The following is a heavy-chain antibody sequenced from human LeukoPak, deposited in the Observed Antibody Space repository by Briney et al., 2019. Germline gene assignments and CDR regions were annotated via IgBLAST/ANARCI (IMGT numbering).Heavy chain of an antibody. CDR2: LIGSSGST. V-gene: IGHV3-23*01. CDR3: AKGAYDYIEMGYFDS. CDR1: GFTSTNYA. J-gene: IGHJ4*03. D-gene: IGHD5-12*01. Sequence: GGSLRLSCAASGFTSTNYAMNWVRQSPGKGLEWVSILIGSSGSTDYADSVKGRFTISRDTSKNTLFLQMNSLRAEDTAIYYCAKGAYDYIEMGYFDSWGQGTLVTVSS.